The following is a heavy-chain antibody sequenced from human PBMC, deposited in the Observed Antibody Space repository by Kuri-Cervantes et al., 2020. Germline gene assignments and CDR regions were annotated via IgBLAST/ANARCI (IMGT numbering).Heavy chain of an antibody. J-gene: IGHJ4*02. CDR1: GGSISSGGYS. CDR2: IYHSGST. CDR3: ARRSGWYGNFDY. D-gene: IGHD6-19*01. Sequence: SCAVSGGSISSGGYSWSWIRQPPGKGLEWIGYIYHSGSTYYNPSLKSRVTISVDTSKNQFSLKLSSVTAADTAVYYCARRSGWYGNFDYWGQGTLVTVSS. V-gene: IGHV4-30-2*02.